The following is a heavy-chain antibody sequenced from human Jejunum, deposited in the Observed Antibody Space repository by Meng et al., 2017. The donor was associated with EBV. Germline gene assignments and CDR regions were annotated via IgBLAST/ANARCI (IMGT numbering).Heavy chain of an antibody. CDR3: AGLRYSGYDRAFDY. D-gene: IGHD5-12*01. Sequence: QLQLRESGPGLGKPPETLSLTCTVSGGSVNSGNVYWSWIRQPPGKGLEWIGYIYYSGSTNYIPSLKSRVTISLDTSKNQFSLKLSSVTAADTAVYYCAGLRYSGYDRAFDYWGQGALVTVSS. V-gene: IGHV4-61*01. CDR2: IYYSGST. J-gene: IGHJ4*02. CDR1: GGSVNSGNVY.